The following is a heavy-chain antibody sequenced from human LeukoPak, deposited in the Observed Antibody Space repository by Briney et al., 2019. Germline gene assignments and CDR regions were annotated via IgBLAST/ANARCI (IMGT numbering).Heavy chain of an antibody. Sequence: PGGSLRLSCAASGFTFSSYAMHWVRQAPGKGLEWVAVISYDGSNKYYADSVKGRFTISRDNSKNMLYLQMNSLRAEDTAVYYCARDTEVYYFDYWGQGTLVTVSS. CDR3: ARDTEVYYFDY. J-gene: IGHJ4*02. D-gene: IGHD1-14*01. V-gene: IGHV3-30-3*01. CDR2: ISYDGSNK. CDR1: GFTFSSYA.